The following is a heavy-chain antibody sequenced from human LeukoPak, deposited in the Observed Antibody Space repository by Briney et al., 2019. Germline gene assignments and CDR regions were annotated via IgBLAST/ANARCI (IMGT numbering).Heavy chain of an antibody. Sequence: SETLSLTCTVSGGSISSYYWTWIRQPPGKGLEWIGYIFYSGGSNYNPSLKSRVTISVDTSKNHFSLKLSSVTAADTAVYYCARNGGIAAAWPYYYGMDVWGQGTTVTVSS. CDR2: IFYSGGS. V-gene: IGHV4-59*08. CDR3: ARNGGIAAAWPYYYGMDV. J-gene: IGHJ6*02. CDR1: GGSISSYY. D-gene: IGHD6-13*01.